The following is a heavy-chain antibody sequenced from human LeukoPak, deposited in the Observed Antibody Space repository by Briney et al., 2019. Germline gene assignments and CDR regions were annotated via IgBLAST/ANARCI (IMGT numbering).Heavy chain of an antibody. Sequence: PGGSLRLSCAASGFTFSSYAMSWVRQAPGKGLEWVSAISGSGGSTYYADSVKGRFTISRDNSKNTLYLQMNSLRAEDTAVYYCAKDGTQVIAVAEAYFDYWGQGTLVTVSS. CDR1: GFTFSSYA. D-gene: IGHD6-19*01. J-gene: IGHJ4*02. CDR3: AKDGTQVIAVAEAYFDY. CDR2: ISGSGGST. V-gene: IGHV3-23*01.